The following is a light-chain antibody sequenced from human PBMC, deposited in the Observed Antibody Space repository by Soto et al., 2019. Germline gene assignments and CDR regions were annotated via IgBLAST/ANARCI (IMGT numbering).Light chain of an antibody. J-gene: IGKJ4*01. V-gene: IGKV4-1*01. CDR3: QQYYITPLT. CDR2: WAS. Sequence: DIVMTQSPDSLAVSLGERATINCKSSQSVLYSADNKNYLTWYQQKPGQPPKLLIYWASTRESGVPDRFSGSGSGTDFTLTISSLQDEDVAVYYCQQYYITPLTFGGGTKVDIK. CDR1: QSVLYSADNKNY.